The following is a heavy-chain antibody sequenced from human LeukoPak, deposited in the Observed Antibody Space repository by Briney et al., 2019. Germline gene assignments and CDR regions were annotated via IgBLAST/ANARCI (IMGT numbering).Heavy chain of an antibody. D-gene: IGHD1-26*01. CDR3: GRVSGSLGGAVFDY. Sequence: GGSLRLSCAASGFTFSSYSINWVRQAPGKGLEWVSSISSTSRYIYYADSVKGRFTISRDNAKNSLYLQMNSLRADDTAVYYCGRVSGSLGGAVFDYWGQGTLVTVSS. V-gene: IGHV3-21*01. J-gene: IGHJ4*02. CDR1: GFTFSSYS. CDR2: ISSTSRYI.